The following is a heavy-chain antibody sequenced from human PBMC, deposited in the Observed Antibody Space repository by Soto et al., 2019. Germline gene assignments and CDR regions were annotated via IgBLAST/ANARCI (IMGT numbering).Heavy chain of an antibody. J-gene: IGHJ4*02. V-gene: IGHV3-11*01. D-gene: IGHD3-16*01. Sequence: QVQLVESGGGLVKPGGSLRLSCAASGFTFSDYYMSWLRQAPGKGLEWVSYISSSGSTIYYADSVKGRFTISRDNARNSLYLQMNSLRAEDTAVYYCARVGARGYEYIWGSPRGLDYWGQGTLVTVSS. CDR2: ISSSGSTI. CDR3: ARVGARGYEYIWGSPRGLDY. CDR1: GFTFSDYY.